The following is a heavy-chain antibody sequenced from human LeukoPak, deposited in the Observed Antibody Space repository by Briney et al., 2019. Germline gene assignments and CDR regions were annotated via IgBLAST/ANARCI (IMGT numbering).Heavy chain of an antibody. D-gene: IGHD6-13*01. V-gene: IGHV4-34*01. Sequence: SEALPLACAVYGGSFSGYYWSWIRQPPGKGLEWIGEINHSGSTNYNPSLKSRVTISVDTSKNQFSLKLSSVTAADTAVYYCAREGRGYRGYSSSCPFDYWGQGTLVTVSS. CDR3: AREGRGYRGYSSSCPFDY. CDR1: GGSFSGYY. CDR2: INHSGST. J-gene: IGHJ4*02.